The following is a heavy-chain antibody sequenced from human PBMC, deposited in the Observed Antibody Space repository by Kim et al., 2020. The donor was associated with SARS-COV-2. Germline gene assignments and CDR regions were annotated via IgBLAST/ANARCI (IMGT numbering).Heavy chain of an antibody. J-gene: IGHJ6*02. CDR3: AKDTAAGYYYYYGMDV. Sequence: GGSLRLSCAASGFTFSSYGMHWVRQAPGKGLEWVAVISYDGSNKYYADSVKGRFTISRDNSNNTLYLQMNSLRAEDTAVYYCAKDTAAGYYYYYGMDVWGQGTTVTVSS. D-gene: IGHD6-13*01. CDR2: ISYDGSNK. CDR1: GFTFSSYG. V-gene: IGHV3-30*18.